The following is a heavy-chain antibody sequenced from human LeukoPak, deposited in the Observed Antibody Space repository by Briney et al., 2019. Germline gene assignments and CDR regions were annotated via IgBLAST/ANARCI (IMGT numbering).Heavy chain of an antibody. V-gene: IGHV3-9*01. J-gene: IGHJ4*02. Sequence: GGSLRLSCAASGFTLDDYAMHWVRQAPGKGLEWVSGISWNSGSIGYADSVKGRFTISRDNAKNSLYLQMNSLRAEDTAVYYCARDGGYSYGYDYWGQGTLVTVSS. CDR3: ARDGGYSYGYDY. CDR1: GFTLDDYA. D-gene: IGHD5-18*01. CDR2: ISWNSGSI.